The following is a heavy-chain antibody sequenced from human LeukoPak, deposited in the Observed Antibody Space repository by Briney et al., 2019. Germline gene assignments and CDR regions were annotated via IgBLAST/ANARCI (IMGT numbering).Heavy chain of an antibody. Sequence: GSLRLSCAASGFTFSDYYMSWIRQAPGKGLEWVSYISSSGSTIYYADSVKGRFTISRDNAKNSLYLQMNSLRAEDTAVYYCARDSTTVTTYYYYYMDVWGKGTTVTVSS. D-gene: IGHD4-17*01. V-gene: IGHV3-11*01. CDR2: ISSSGSTI. J-gene: IGHJ6*03. CDR3: ARDSTTVTTYYYYYMDV. CDR1: GFTFSDYY.